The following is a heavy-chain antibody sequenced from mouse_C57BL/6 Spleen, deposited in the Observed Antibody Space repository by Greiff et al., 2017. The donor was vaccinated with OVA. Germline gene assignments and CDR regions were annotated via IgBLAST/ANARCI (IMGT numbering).Heavy chain of an antibody. CDR1: GFTFSDYG. V-gene: IGHV5-17*01. CDR2: ISSGSSTI. D-gene: IGHD1-1*01. Sequence: QLQESGGGLVKPGGSLKLSCAASGFTFSDYGMHWVRQAPEKGLEWVAYISSGSSTIYYADTVKGRFTISRDNAKNTLFLQMTSLRSEDTAMYYCARDYYGSSLYAMDYWGQGTSVTVSS. CDR3: ARDYYGSSLYAMDY. J-gene: IGHJ4*01.